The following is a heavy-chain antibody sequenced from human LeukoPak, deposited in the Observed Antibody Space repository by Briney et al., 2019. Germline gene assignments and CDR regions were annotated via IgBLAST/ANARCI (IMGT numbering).Heavy chain of an antibody. D-gene: IGHD3-3*01. Sequence: ASVKVSCKASGYTFTGYYMHWVRQAPGQGLEWMGWINPNSGGTNYAQKFQGRVTMTRDTSISTAYMELSRLRSDDTAVYYCARDNDFWSGLYYFDYWGRGTLVTVSS. CDR3: ARDNDFWSGLYYFDY. CDR1: GYTFTGYY. V-gene: IGHV1-2*02. J-gene: IGHJ4*02. CDR2: INPNSGGT.